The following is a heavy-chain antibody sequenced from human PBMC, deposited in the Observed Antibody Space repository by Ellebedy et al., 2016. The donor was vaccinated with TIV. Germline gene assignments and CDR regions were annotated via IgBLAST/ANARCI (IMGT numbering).Heavy chain of an antibody. CDR3: ARGPTVTTHFDY. D-gene: IGHD4-17*01. CDR2: VLHSGTT. J-gene: IGHJ4*02. V-gene: IGHV4-59*01. CDR1: GSSISSYH. Sequence: MPSETLSLTCTVSGSSISSYHWSRIRQPPGKGLEWIGYVLHSGTTKYNPSLKSRVTISVDTSKNQFSLKLSSVTAADTAVYYCARGPTVTTHFDYWGQGTLVTVSS.